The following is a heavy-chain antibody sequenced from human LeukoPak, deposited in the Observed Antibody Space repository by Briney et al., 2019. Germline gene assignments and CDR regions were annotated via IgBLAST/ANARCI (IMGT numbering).Heavy chain of an antibody. CDR3: ISDLCGRDDQ. J-gene: IGHJ5*02. D-gene: IGHD1-1*01. CDR1: GFTGSSNY. Sequence: GGSLRLSCAASGFTGSSNYMSWVGQAPGKGLEWVSVIYSGGSTYYADSVKGGFTISRDNAKATLYLQMSSLRDEDTAVYYCISDLCGRDDQWGRGTLVTVSS. CDR2: IYSGGST. V-gene: IGHV3-66*01.